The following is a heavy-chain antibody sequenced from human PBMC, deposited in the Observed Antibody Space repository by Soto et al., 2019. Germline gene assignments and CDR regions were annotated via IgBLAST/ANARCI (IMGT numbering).Heavy chain of an antibody. V-gene: IGHV1-69*02. Sequence: GASVKVSCKASGGTFSPYTINWVRQAPGQGLEWMGRIIPFLGVTNYAQKFQARVTITADTSTDTAYMELSSLRSEDTAVYYCATIRRIAVAGPLAFDIWGQGTMVTVSS. CDR2: IIPFLGVT. J-gene: IGHJ3*02. CDR3: ATIRRIAVAGPLAFDI. CDR1: GGTFSPYT. D-gene: IGHD6-19*01.